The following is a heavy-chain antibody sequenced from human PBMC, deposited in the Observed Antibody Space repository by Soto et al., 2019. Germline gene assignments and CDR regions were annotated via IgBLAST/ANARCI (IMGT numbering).Heavy chain of an antibody. D-gene: IGHD4-4*01. CDR3: ARGSNHFYY. CDR2: INSDGNST. CDR1: GFTFSPFW. V-gene: IGHV3-74*01. J-gene: IGHJ4*02. Sequence: EVQLVESGGGLVQPGGSLRLSCAASGFTFSPFWMHWVRQVPGKGPVWVSRINSDGNSTSYADSVKGRFTISRDNAKNTLDLQMNSLRAEDTAVYYCARGSNHFYYWGQGTRVTVSS.